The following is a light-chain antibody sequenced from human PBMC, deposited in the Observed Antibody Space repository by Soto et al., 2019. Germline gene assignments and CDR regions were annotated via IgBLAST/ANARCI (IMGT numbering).Light chain of an antibody. J-gene: IGLJ1*01. CDR2: EVS. V-gene: IGLV2-14*01. CDR1: SSDVGGYNY. Sequence: QSVLTQPASVSGSPGQSITISCPGTSSDVGGYNYVSWYQQHPGKAPKLMIYEVSNRPSGVSNRFSGSKSGNTASLTIAGLQAEDEADYYCSSYTSSITSVFGTGTKVTVL. CDR3: SSYTSSITSV.